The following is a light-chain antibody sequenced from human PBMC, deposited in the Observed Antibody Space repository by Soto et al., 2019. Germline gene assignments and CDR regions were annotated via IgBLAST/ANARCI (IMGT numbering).Light chain of an antibody. V-gene: IGKV1-39*01. CDR1: QTISTY. J-gene: IGKJ2*01. Sequence: DIKMTQSPSSLSAAVGDRVTITCRASQTISTYLNWYQQKPGKAPKLLIYAASSLQSVVPSRFSGSGSGTDFTLTISSLQPEDFATYYCQQSHGIPYTFGQGTKLEIK. CDR2: AAS. CDR3: QQSHGIPYT.